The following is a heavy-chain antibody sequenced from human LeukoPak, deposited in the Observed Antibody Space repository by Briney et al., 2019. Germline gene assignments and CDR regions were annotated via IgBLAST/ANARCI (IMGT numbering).Heavy chain of an antibody. Sequence: GGSLRLSCAASGFTFSSYSMNWVRQAPGKGLEWVSSISSSSSYIYYADSVKGRFTISRDNAKNSLYLQMNSLRAEDTAVYYCAREYYDILTGYYSSFDYWGQGTLVTVSS. CDR1: GFTFSSYS. CDR3: AREYYDILTGYYSSFDY. CDR2: ISSSSSYI. J-gene: IGHJ4*02. V-gene: IGHV3-21*01. D-gene: IGHD3-9*01.